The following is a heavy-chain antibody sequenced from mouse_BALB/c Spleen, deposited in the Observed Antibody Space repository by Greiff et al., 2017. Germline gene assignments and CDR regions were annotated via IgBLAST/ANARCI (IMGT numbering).Heavy chain of an antibody. J-gene: IGHJ3*01. CDR2: IDPANGNT. CDR1: GFNIKDTY. CDR3: ARGDGYSRFAY. V-gene: IGHV14-3*02. D-gene: IGHD2-3*01. Sequence: EVQLQQSGAELVKPGASVKLSCTASGFNIKDTYMHWVKQRPEQGLEWIGRIDPANGNTKYDPKFQGKATITADTSSNTAYLQLSSLTSEDTAVYYCARGDGYSRFAYWGQGTLVTVSA.